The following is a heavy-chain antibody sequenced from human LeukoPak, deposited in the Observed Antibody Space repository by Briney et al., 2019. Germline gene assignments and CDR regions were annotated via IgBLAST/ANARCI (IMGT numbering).Heavy chain of an antibody. J-gene: IGHJ3*02. CDR2: IYYSGST. CDR1: GDSITSHY. Sequence: SETLSLTCTVSGDSITSHYWSWIRQPPGKGLEWIGYIYYSGSTNYNPSLKSRVTISVDTSKNQFSLKLSSVTAADTAVYYCARSGSYGFDAFDIWGQGTMVTVSS. D-gene: IGHD5-18*01. CDR3: ARSGSYGFDAFDI. V-gene: IGHV4-59*08.